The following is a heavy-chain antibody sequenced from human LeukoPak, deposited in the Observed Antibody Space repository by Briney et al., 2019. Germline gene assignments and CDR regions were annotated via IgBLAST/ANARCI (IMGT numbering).Heavy chain of an antibody. Sequence: GGSLRLSCAASGFTFSSYAMSWVRQAPGKGLEWVSAISGSGGSTYYADSVKGRLTISRDNSKNTLYLQMNSLRAEDTAVYYCAKDVLLWFGESSLFGYWGQGTLVTVSS. J-gene: IGHJ4*02. CDR3: AKDVLLWFGESSLFGY. V-gene: IGHV3-23*01. CDR2: ISGSGGST. D-gene: IGHD3-10*01. CDR1: GFTFSSYA.